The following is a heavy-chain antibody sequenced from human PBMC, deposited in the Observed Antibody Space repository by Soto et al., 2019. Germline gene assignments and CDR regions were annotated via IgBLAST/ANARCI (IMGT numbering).Heavy chain of an antibody. J-gene: IGHJ6*03. Sequence: YTFTNYGITWVRQAPGQGLEWMGWISAYNGDTHYTQRLQGRVTMTTDTSTSTAYMELRGLRSDDTAVYYCARLGGYDYEMFYYYYYMDVWGKGTTVTVSS. CDR3: ARLGGYDYEMFYYYYYMDV. D-gene: IGHD5-12*01. CDR1: YTFTNYG. V-gene: IGHV1-18*01. CDR2: ISAYNGDT.